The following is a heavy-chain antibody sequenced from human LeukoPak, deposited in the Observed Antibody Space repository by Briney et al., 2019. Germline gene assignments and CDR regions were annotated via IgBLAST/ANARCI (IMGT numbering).Heavy chain of an antibody. CDR3: ARALGSSWSNWYFDL. V-gene: IGHV1-18*01. J-gene: IGHJ2*01. CDR1: GYTFTSYG. CDR2: ISAYNGNT. D-gene: IGHD6-13*01. Sequence: ASVKVSCKASGYTFTSYGISRVRQAPGQGLEWMGWISAYNGNTNYAQKLQGRVTMTTDTSTSTAYMDLRSLRSDDTAVYYCARALGSSWSNWYFDLWGRGNLVTVSS.